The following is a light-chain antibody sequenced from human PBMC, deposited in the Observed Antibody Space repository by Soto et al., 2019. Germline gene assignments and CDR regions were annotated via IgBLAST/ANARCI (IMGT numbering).Light chain of an antibody. Sequence: DIQMTQSPSTLSASVGDRVTITCRASQSISSWLAWYQQKPGRAPKLLIYKASSLESGVPSRFSGSGSGTEFTLTISSLQPDDFATYYCQQYNSYPYTFGQGTKLEIK. CDR2: KAS. CDR1: QSISSW. V-gene: IGKV1-5*03. CDR3: QQYNSYPYT. J-gene: IGKJ2*01.